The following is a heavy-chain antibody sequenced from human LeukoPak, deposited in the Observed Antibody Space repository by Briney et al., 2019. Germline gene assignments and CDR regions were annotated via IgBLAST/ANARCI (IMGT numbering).Heavy chain of an antibody. Sequence: GGSLRLSCAASGFTFDDYAMSWVRQAPGKGLEWVSGISGSGDNTNYADSVKGRFTISRDNSKSTLYLQMNSLRAEDTAVYYCAKAQGCPDWGQGTLVTVSS. CDR2: ISGSGDNT. D-gene: IGHD2-8*01. V-gene: IGHV3-23*01. CDR1: GFTFDDYA. CDR3: AKAQGCPD. J-gene: IGHJ4*02.